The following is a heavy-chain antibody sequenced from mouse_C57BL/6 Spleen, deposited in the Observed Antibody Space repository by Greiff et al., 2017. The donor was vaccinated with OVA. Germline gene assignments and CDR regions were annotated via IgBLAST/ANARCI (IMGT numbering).Heavy chain of an antibody. J-gene: IGHJ2*01. CDR3: AREGIYYDYDAFDY. D-gene: IGHD2-4*01. CDR2: ISYDGSN. CDR1: GYSITSGYY. V-gene: IGHV3-6*01. Sequence: EVKVEESGPGLVKPSQSLSLTCSVTGYSITSGYYWNWIRQFPGNKLEWMGYISYDGSNNYNPSLKNRISITRNTSKNQFFLKLNSVTTEDTATYYCAREGIYYDYDAFDYWGQGTTLTVSS.